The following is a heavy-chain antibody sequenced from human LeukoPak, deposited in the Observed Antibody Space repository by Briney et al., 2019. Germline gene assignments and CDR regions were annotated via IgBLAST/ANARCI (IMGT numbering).Heavy chain of an antibody. Sequence: PGGSLRLSCAASGFTFSSYAMHWVRQAPGKGLEWVAVISYDGSNKYYADSVKGRFTISRDNSKNTLYLQMNGLRAEDTAVYYCARDLSTMVRGVKPGAFDIWGQGTMVTVSS. V-gene: IGHV3-30*04. CDR2: ISYDGSNK. D-gene: IGHD3-10*01. CDR1: GFTFSSYA. CDR3: ARDLSTMVRGVKPGAFDI. J-gene: IGHJ3*02.